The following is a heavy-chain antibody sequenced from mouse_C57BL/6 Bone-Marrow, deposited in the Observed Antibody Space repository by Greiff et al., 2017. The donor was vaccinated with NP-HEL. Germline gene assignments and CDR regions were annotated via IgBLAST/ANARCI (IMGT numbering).Heavy chain of an antibody. D-gene: IGHD2-3*01. CDR1: GFTFSSYA. CDR3: ARWLPWYFDV. V-gene: IGHV5-4*03. CDR2: ISDGGSYT. J-gene: IGHJ1*03. Sequence: EVKLMESGGGLVKPGGSLKLSCAASGFTFSSYAMSWVRQTPEKRLEWVATISDGGSYTYYPDNVKGRFTISRDNAKNNLYLQMSHLKSEDTAMYYCARWLPWYFDVCGTGTTVTVSS.